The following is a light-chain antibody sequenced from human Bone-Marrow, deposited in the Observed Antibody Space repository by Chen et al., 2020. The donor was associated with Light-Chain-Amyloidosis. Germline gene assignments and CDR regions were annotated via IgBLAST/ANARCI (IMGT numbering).Light chain of an antibody. CDR2: RNH. CDR3: AAWDDSLSGYV. V-gene: IGLV1-47*01. Sequence: QSVLTQPLSASGTPGQRVTIACSGVSSNIGINYVYWYQHCPGAAPNLLIHRNHQRPSGVPDRFSASKSGTSAFLAISGLRSEDEADYYCAAWDDSLSGYVFGTGTKVIVL. J-gene: IGLJ1*01. CDR1: SSNIGINY.